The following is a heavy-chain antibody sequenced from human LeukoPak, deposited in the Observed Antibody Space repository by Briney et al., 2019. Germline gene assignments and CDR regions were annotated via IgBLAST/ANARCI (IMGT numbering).Heavy chain of an antibody. J-gene: IGHJ1*01. D-gene: IGHD3-16*02. CDR3: AGNYVWGSYRPSAEYFQH. V-gene: IGHV1-69*05. Sequence: GASVKVSCKASGGTFSSSAISWVRQAPGQGLEWMGGIIPIFGTANYAQKFQGRVTITTDESTSTAYMELSSLRSEDTAVYYCAGNYVWGSYRPSAEYFQHWGQGTLVTVSS. CDR2: IIPIFGTA. CDR1: GGTFSSSA.